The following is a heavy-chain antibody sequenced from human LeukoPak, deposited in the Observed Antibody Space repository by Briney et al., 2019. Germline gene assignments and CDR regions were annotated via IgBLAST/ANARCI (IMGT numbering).Heavy chain of an antibody. CDR1: GFTFSSYE. Sequence: GGSLRLSCAASGFTFSSYEMNWVRQAPGKGLEWVSYISSSGSTIYYADSVKGRFTISRDNAKNSLYLQMDSLRAEDTAVYYCAREAGPGALYYYYYMDVWGKGTTVTISS. V-gene: IGHV3-48*03. CDR2: ISSSGSTI. CDR3: AREAGPGALYYYYYMDV. J-gene: IGHJ6*03. D-gene: IGHD3-10*01.